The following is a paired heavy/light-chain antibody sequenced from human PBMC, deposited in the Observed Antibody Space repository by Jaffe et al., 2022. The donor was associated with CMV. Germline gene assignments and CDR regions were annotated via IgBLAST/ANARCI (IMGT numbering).Light chain of an antibody. CDR3: IQATQSPWT. CDR1: ESLVNSDGNTY. V-gene: IGKV2-24*01. Sequence: IVMTQTPLSSPVTLGQPASISCKSSESLVNSDGNTYLSWLQQRPGQPPRLLIYKISNRFSGVPDRFSGSGAGTDFTLRISRVEAEDVGVYYCIQATQSPWTFGQGTKLEIK. CDR2: KIS. J-gene: IGKJ1*01.
Heavy chain of an antibody. Sequence: QVQLQQSGPGLVKPSQTLSLTCAISGDSVSSNRAAWHWIRQSPSRGLEWLGRTYYRSKWYNEYAVSVQSRIIINADTSKNQFSLQLNSVTPEDTAIYYCARVVYCSGGTCASCGGDCFFDCWGQGTLVTVSS. V-gene: IGHV6-1*01. CDR2: TYYRSKWYN. J-gene: IGHJ4*02. CDR3: ARVVYCSGGTCASCGGDCFFDC. D-gene: IGHD2-15*01. CDR1: GDSVSSNRAA.